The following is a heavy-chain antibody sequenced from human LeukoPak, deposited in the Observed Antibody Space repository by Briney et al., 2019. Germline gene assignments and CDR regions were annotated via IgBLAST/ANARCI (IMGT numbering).Heavy chain of an antibody. CDR2: TNGDGSDT. D-gene: IGHD5-18*01. CDR1: GFTLSNSW. Sequence: QPGRSLRLSCAASGFTLSNSWMHWVRQAPGKGLVWVSRTNGDGSDTSYADSVKGRFTISRDSATNTLYLQMNSLRAEDTAIYYCVRDGEYSHGIDFDYWGQGTLVTVSP. J-gene: IGHJ4*02. CDR3: VRDGEYSHGIDFDY. V-gene: IGHV3-74*01.